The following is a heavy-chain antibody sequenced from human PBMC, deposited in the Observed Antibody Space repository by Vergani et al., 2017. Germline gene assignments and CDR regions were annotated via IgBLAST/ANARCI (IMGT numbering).Heavy chain of an antibody. Sequence: QVQLVQSGAEVKKPGASVKVSCKVSGYTLTELSMHWVRQAPGKGLEWMGGFDPEDGETIYAQKFQGRVTMTEDTSTDPAYMELSSLRSEDTAVYYCATGSKGGTIVGVVIPYGMDVWGQGTTVTVSS. CDR2: FDPEDGET. V-gene: IGHV1-24*01. CDR3: ATGSKGGTIVGVVIPYGMDV. D-gene: IGHD3-3*01. CDR1: GYTLTELS. J-gene: IGHJ6*02.